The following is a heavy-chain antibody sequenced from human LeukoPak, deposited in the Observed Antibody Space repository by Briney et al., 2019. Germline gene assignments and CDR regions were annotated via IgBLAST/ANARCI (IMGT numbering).Heavy chain of an antibody. V-gene: IGHV3-7*02. CDR3: ARQLVGFDP. D-gene: IGHD6-13*01. CDR2: IKQDESEK. Sequence: GGSLRLSCEASGFTFSSYWMSWVRQAPGKGLEWVANIKQDESEKYYVDSVKGRFTISRDNAKNSLYLQMNSLRVEDTAVYYCARQLVGFDPWGQGTLVTVSS. J-gene: IGHJ5*02. CDR1: GFTFSSYW.